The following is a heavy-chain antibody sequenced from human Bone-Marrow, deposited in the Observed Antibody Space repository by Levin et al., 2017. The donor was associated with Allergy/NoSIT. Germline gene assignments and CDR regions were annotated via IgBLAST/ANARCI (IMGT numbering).Heavy chain of an antibody. V-gene: IGHV3-30*18. D-gene: IGHD5-18*01. CDR1: GFTFSSHG. CDR3: AKNRGYSYTYGDPFDI. Sequence: GESLKISCAASGFTFSSHGMHWVRQAPGKGLEWVAIISYDGSDKDYADSVKGRFTISRDNSKNTLYLQMNSLRAEDTAVYYCAKNRGYSYTYGDPFDIWGQGTMVTVSS. J-gene: IGHJ3*02. CDR2: ISYDGSDK.